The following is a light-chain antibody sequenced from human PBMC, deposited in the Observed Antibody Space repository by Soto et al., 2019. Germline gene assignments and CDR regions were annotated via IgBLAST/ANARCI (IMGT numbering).Light chain of an antibody. CDR1: SGHSNYA. V-gene: IGLV4-69*01. J-gene: IGLJ2*01. CDR2: LNSDGSH. CDR3: QTWGAGIVV. Sequence: QLVLTQSPSASASLGASVKLTCTLSSGHSNYAIAWPQQQSEKGPRYLMKLNSDGSHSKGDGIPDRFSGSSSGAERYLAIASHQSEEYADYYPQTWGAGIVVFVGGTKVTVL.